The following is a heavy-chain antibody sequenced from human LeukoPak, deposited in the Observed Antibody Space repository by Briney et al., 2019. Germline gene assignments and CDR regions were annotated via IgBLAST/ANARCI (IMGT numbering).Heavy chain of an antibody. J-gene: IGHJ6*02. D-gene: IGHD2-15*01. CDR3: ARGPLQVVVAARPPTEADYYYGMDV. Sequence: SSETLSLTCTVSGGSISSSSYYWGWIRQPPGKGLEWIGSIYYSGSTYYNPSLKSRVTISVDTSKNQFSLKLSSVTAADTAVYYCARGPLQVVVAARPPTEADYYYGMDVWGQGTTVTVPS. CDR2: IYYSGST. V-gene: IGHV4-39*01. CDR1: GGSISSSSYY.